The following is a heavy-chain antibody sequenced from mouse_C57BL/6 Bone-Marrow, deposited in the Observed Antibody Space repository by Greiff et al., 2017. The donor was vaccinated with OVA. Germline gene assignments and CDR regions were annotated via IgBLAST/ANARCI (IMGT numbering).Heavy chain of an antibody. Sequence: VQLQQSGPELVKPGASVKLSCKASGYTFTSYYINWVKQRPGQGLEWIGEIYPRSGNTYYNEKFKGKATLTADKSSSTAYMELRSLTSEDSAVYFCARGGGSRHWYFDVWGTGTTVTVSS. CDR3: ARGGGSRHWYFDV. J-gene: IGHJ1*03. D-gene: IGHD1-1*01. CDR2: IYPRSGNT. V-gene: IGHV1-81*01. CDR1: GYTFTSYY.